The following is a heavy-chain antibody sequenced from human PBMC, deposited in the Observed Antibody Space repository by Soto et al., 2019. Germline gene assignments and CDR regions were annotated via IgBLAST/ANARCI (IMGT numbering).Heavy chain of an antibody. CDR1: GYTFTSYA. D-gene: IGHD3-22*01. Sequence: ASVKVSCKASGYTFTSYAMHWVRQAPGQRLEWMGWINAGNGNTKYSQKFQGRVTITRDTSASTAYMALSSLRSEDTAVYYCASDDDYYDSSGYYAGGMDVWGQGTTVTVSS. CDR2: INAGNGNT. J-gene: IGHJ6*02. V-gene: IGHV1-3*01. CDR3: ASDDDYYDSSGYYAGGMDV.